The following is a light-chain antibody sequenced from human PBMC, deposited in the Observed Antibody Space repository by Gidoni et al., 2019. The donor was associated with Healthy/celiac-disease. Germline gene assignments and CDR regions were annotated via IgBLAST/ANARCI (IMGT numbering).Light chain of an antibody. CDR2: DAS. CDR1: QSVSSY. Sequence: EIVLTQSPATMSLSPGERATLSCRASQSVSSYLAWYQQKPGQAPRLLIYDASNRATGIPARFSCSGSGTDFTLTISSLEPEDFSVYYCQQRSNWPHTFGPGTKVDIK. V-gene: IGKV3-11*01. CDR3: QQRSNWPHT. J-gene: IGKJ3*01.